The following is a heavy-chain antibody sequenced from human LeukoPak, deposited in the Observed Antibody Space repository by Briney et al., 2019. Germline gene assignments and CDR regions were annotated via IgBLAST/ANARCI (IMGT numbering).Heavy chain of an antibody. D-gene: IGHD3-10*01. CDR2: ISSSGSTI. J-gene: IGHJ4*02. CDR1: GFTFSSYG. CDR3: AGSHYYGSGSYYPPPTLY. V-gene: IGHV3-48*03. Sequence: GGSLRLSCAASGFTFSSYGMNWVRQAPGKGLEWVSYISSSGSTIYYADSVKGRFTISRDNAKNSLYLQMNSLRAEDTAVYYCAGSHYYGSGSYYPPPTLYWGQGTLVTVSS.